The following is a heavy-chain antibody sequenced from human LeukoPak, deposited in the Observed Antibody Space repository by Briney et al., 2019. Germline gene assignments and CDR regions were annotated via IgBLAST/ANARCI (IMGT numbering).Heavy chain of an antibody. J-gene: IGHJ6*03. CDR3: ARNIHDYVLTHYYYYMDV. CDR2: IYSDGFT. Sequence: GGSVRLSCAASGFIFSNYAMAWVRQTPGKGLEWVSIIYSDGFTYYADSVKGRFTISRDSSKSTLYLQMDSLRAEDTAVYYCARNIHDYVLTHYYYYMDVWGKGTTVTVSS. V-gene: IGHV3-53*01. CDR1: GFIFSNYA. D-gene: IGHD4-17*01.